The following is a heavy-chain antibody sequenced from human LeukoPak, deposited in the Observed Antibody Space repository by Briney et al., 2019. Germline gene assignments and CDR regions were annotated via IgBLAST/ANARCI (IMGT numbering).Heavy chain of an antibody. J-gene: IGHJ4*02. V-gene: IGHV3-74*01. CDR1: GFSFSTYW. CDR3: ANHLACGSTSCPPFDD. Sequence: GGSLRLSCAASGFSFSTYWMHWVRQAPGKGLAWVSRIRTDGGSTYYADSVKGRFTVSRDNAKSSLYLQMNSLRAEDTAVYYCANHLACGSTSCPPFDDWGQGTLVTISS. CDR2: IRTDGGST. D-gene: IGHD2-2*01.